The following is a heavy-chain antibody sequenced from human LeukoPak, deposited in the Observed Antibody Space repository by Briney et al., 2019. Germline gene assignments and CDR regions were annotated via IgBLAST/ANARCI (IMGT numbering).Heavy chain of an antibody. Sequence: PGGSLRLSCAASRFTFSSYAMSWVRQAPGKGLEWISAISGSGDTTYYGDSVKGRFTISRDNSKNTLYLHMNSLRAEDTAVYYCANSIVVVPAAMAPNWFDPWGQGTLVTVSS. CDR1: RFTFSSYA. CDR2: ISGSGDTT. CDR3: ANSIVVVPAAMAPNWFDP. V-gene: IGHV3-23*01. D-gene: IGHD2-2*01. J-gene: IGHJ5*02.